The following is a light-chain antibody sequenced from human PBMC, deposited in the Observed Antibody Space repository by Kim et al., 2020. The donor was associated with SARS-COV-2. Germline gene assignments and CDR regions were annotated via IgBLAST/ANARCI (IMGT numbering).Light chain of an antibody. Sequence: AIQMTQSPSPLSASVGDRVTITCRASQGIGNDVGWYQQKPGKAPKLLIYGASTLESGVPSRFTGRGFGTDFTLTISTLQPEDFAIYYCLQDHKSPYTFGQGTKVDIK. CDR2: GAS. CDR1: QGIGND. J-gene: IGKJ2*01. V-gene: IGKV1-6*01. CDR3: LQDHKSPYT.